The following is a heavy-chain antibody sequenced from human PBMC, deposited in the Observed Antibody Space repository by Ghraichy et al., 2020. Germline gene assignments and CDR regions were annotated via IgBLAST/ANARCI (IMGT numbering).Heavy chain of an antibody. CDR2: ISSSAFTI. Sequence: GESLNISCAASGFSFSDYYMNWIRQAPGKGLEWVSYISSSAFTIYYADSVKGRFTISRDNAKNSLYLQMNSLRVEDTAVYYCVRGHYDSSGYLFDYWGQGTLVTVSS. V-gene: IGHV3-11*01. D-gene: IGHD3-22*01. J-gene: IGHJ4*02. CDR1: GFSFSDYY. CDR3: VRGHYDSSGYLFDY.